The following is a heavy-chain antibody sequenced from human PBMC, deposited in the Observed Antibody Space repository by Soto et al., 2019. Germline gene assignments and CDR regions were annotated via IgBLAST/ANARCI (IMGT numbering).Heavy chain of an antibody. J-gene: IGHJ5*02. Sequence: EGSLRLSCAASGFTFGTTDMSWVRQAPGEGLEWVSTIDGSGGITYYADSVKGRFTISGDNSRNTVYLQMNSLRGDDTALYNCVKNSGWFNTWGQGALVT. CDR2: IDGSGGIT. CDR3: VKNSGWFNT. D-gene: IGHD3-10*01. V-gene: IGHV3-23*01. CDR1: GFTFGTTD.